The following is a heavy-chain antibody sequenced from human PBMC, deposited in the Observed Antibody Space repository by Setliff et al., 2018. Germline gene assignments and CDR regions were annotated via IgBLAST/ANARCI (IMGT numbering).Heavy chain of an antibody. CDR1: GGSISTYY. CDR3: VRDSALHSYHYDSSGYLDY. CDR2: VYYSGTT. V-gene: IGHV4-59*01. D-gene: IGHD3-22*01. J-gene: IGHJ4*02. Sequence: PSETLSLTCTVSGGSISTYYWSWIRQTPVKGLEWVGYVYYSGTTNYNPLFKSRVTISVDRPKNQFSLKLSSVTAADTGVYYCVRDSALHSYHYDSSGYLDYWGQGALVTVSS.